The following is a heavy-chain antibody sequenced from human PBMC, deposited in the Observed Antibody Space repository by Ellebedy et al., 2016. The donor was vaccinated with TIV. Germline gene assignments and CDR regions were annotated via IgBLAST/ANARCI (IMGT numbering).Heavy chain of an antibody. D-gene: IGHD4-17*01. J-gene: IGHJ6*02. CDR3: ARAYGDYFYYGMDG. Sequence: PGGSLRLSCAASGFTFSDYYMSWIRQAPGKGLEWVSYISSSSSYTNYADSVKGRFTISRDNAKNSLYLQMNSLRDEDTGAYYCARAYGDYFYYGMDGWGQGTTVTVSS. CDR2: ISSSSSYT. CDR1: GFTFSDYY. V-gene: IGHV3-11*05.